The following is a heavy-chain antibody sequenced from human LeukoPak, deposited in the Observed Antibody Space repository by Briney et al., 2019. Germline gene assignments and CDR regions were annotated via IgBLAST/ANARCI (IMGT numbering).Heavy chain of an antibody. Sequence: GGSLILSCAASGFTFSDYTMNWVRQAPGKGLEWVSSISSSSSYIYYADSVKGRFTISRDNAKNSLSLQMKSLRAEDTAVYYCVRGAYSYGPLDYYYYMDVWGKGTTVTVSS. J-gene: IGHJ6*03. V-gene: IGHV3-21*01. CDR3: VRGAYSYGPLDYYYYMDV. CDR1: GFTFSDYT. CDR2: ISSSSSYI. D-gene: IGHD5-18*01.